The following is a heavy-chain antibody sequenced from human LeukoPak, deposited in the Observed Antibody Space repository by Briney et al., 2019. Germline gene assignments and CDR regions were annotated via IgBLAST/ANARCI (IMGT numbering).Heavy chain of an antibody. CDR1: GFTFRTYG. D-gene: IGHD5-18*01. CDR2: IRYDGSNK. Sequence: GGSLRLSCVASGFTFRTYGMSWVRQAPGKGLEWVAFIRYDGSNKYYADSVKGRFTISRDNAKTSLYLQMNSLRAEDTAVYYCARDLSGVTGYTYGRGIDYWGQGTLVTVSS. J-gene: IGHJ4*02. V-gene: IGHV3-30*02. CDR3: ARDLSGVTGYTYGRGIDY.